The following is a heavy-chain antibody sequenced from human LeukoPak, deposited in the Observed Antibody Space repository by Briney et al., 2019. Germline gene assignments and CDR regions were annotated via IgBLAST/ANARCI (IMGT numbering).Heavy chain of an antibody. D-gene: IGHD3-22*01. Sequence: GGSLRLSCAASGFMFTDYYMSWFRQTPGKGLEWLSYISPSSAYTNFADSVKGRFTISRDNAKNSLYLQMNSLRVEDTAVYYCARDYGAIGYYDSSGYEGFDYWGQGTLVTVSS. CDR1: GFMFTDYY. CDR3: ARDYGAIGYYDSSGYEGFDY. CDR2: ISPSSAYT. J-gene: IGHJ4*02. V-gene: IGHV3-11*05.